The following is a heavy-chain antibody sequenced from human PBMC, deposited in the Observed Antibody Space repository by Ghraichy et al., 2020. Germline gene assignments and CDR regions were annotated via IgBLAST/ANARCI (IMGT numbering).Heavy chain of an antibody. J-gene: IGHJ6*02. CDR3: AKELPYDSSGYYYDYYYYYGMDV. Sequence: GGSLRLSCAASGFTFSSYAMSWVRQAPGKGLEWVSAISGSGGSTYYADSVKGRFTISRDNSKNTLYLQMNSLRAEDTAVYYCAKELPYDSSGYYYDYYYYYGMDVWGLGTTVTVAS. D-gene: IGHD3-22*01. V-gene: IGHV3-23*01. CDR1: GFTFSSYA. CDR2: ISGSGGST.